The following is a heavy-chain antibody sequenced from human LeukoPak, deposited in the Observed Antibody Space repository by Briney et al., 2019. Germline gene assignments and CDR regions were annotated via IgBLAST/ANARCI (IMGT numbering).Heavy chain of an antibody. CDR2: IYWNDDT. CDR1: GFSLSTSGVG. V-gene: IGHV2-5*01. CDR3: AHSPYCYSTSCYYDS. J-gene: IGHJ4*02. Sequence: SGPTLVNPTQTLTLTCTFSGFSLSTSGVGVGWTRQPPGKALEWLTLIYWNDDTRYSPSLKSRLTITKDTSKNQVVLTLTNMDPVDTATYYCAHSPYCYSTSCYYDSWGQGTLVTVSS. D-gene: IGHD2-2*01.